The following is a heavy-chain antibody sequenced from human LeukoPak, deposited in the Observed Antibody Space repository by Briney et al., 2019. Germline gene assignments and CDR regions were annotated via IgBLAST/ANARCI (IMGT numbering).Heavy chain of an antibody. CDR2: IDYSGTT. J-gene: IGHJ4*02. Sequence: SETLSLTCTVSGDSVSSDSYYWSWIRQPPGKGLEWIAYIDYSGTTYYNPSLGSRVTISLDTSKNQFSLKLTSVTAADTAVYYCARRSTKENGFDFWGQGTLVTVSS. V-gene: IGHV4-61*01. CDR3: ARRSTKENGFDF. CDR1: GDSVSSDSYY. D-gene: IGHD1-1*01.